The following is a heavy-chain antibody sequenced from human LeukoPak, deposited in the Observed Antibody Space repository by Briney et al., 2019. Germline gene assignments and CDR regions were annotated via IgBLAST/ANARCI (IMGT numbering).Heavy chain of an antibody. Sequence: GGSLRLSCAASGFTFDDYGMSWVRQAPGKGLEWVSVIYSGENTYYADSVKGRFTISRDNAKNSLYLQMNSLRAEDTAVYYCAELGITMIGGVWGKGTTVTISS. CDR1: GFTFDDYG. CDR3: AELGITMIGGV. J-gene: IGHJ6*04. D-gene: IGHD3-10*02. CDR2: IYSGENT. V-gene: IGHV3-20*04.